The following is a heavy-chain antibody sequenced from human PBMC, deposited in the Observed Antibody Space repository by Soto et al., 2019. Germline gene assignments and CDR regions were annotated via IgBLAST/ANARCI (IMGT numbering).Heavy chain of an antibody. Sequence: ASVKVSCKASGYTFTGYYMHWVRQAPGQGLEWMGWINPNSGGTNYAQKFQGWVTMTRDTSISTAYMELSRLRSDDTAVYYCAREAAEYDYVWGSYRLYYFDYWGQGTLVTVSS. CDR3: AREAAEYDYVWGSYRLYYFDY. CDR2: INPNSGGT. V-gene: IGHV1-2*04. D-gene: IGHD3-16*02. J-gene: IGHJ4*02. CDR1: GYTFTGYY.